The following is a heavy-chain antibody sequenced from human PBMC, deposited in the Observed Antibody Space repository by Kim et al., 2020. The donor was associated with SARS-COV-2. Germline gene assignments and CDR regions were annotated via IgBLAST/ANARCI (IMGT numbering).Heavy chain of an antibody. Sequence: ASVKVSCKASGYTFTSYDINWVRQATGQGLEWMGWMNPSSGGTGYAQKFQGRVTMTRNTSISTAYMELSSLRSEDTAVYYCARAQLGYYHDSSGYFKDYWGQGTLVTVSS. CDR3: ARAQLGYYHDSSGYFKDY. CDR2: MNPSSGGT. D-gene: IGHD3-22*01. V-gene: IGHV1-8*01. J-gene: IGHJ4*02. CDR1: GYTFTSYD.